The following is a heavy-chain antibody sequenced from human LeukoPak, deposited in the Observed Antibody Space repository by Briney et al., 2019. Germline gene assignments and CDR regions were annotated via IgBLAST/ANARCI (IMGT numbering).Heavy chain of an antibody. CDR2: IYHSGST. Sequence: PSETLSLTCAVSGGSISSSNWWSWVRQPPGKGLEWIGEIYHSGSTNYNPSLKSRVTISVDTSKNQFSLKLSSVTAADTAVYYCARHRLVEMATITHSYFDYWGQGTLVTVSS. CDR3: ARHRLVEMATITHSYFDY. J-gene: IGHJ4*02. CDR1: GGSISSSNW. D-gene: IGHD5-24*01. V-gene: IGHV4-4*02.